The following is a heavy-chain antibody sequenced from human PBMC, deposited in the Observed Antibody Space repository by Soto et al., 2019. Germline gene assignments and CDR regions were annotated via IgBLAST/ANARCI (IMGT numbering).Heavy chain of an antibody. CDR2: IIPIIATT. D-gene: IGHD3-10*01. CDR3: ARELKEPGSYYYYGLDV. Sequence: QVQLVQSGAEVKKPGSSVRVSCQTSGGTFNGLGVAWVRQAPGQGLEWMGTIIPIIATTKYAQNFQGRVTITADASTGTAYMDLSSLRSEDTAVYYCARELKEPGSYYYYGLDVWGLGTTVTVSS. CDR1: GGTFNGLG. J-gene: IGHJ6*02. V-gene: IGHV1-69*18.